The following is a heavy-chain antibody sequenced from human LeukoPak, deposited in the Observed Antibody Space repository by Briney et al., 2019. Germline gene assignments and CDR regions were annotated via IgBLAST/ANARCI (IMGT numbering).Heavy chain of an antibody. CDR3: ARQPGDFDWFFDY. CDR1: GGSISSYY. J-gene: IGHJ4*02. CDR2: IYYGGST. Sequence: PSETLSLTCTVSGGSISSYYWSWIRQPPGKGLEWIGYIYYGGSTNYNPSLKSRVTISVDTSKNQFSLKLSSVTAADTAVYYCARQPGDFDWFFDYWGQGTLVTVSS. V-gene: IGHV4-59*08. D-gene: IGHD3-9*01.